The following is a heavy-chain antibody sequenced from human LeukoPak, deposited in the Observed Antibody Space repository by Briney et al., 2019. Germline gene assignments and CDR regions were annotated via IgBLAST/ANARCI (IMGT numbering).Heavy chain of an antibody. D-gene: IGHD3-3*01. V-gene: IGHV1-69*04. Sequence: SVKVSCKASVGTFSSYAISWVRQAPGQGLEWMGRIIPIFGIANYAQKFQGRVTITADKSTSTAYMELSSLRSEDTAVDYCARGLWPDFWSGYCDYWGQGTLVTVSS. J-gene: IGHJ4*02. CDR2: IIPIFGIA. CDR3: ARGLWPDFWSGYCDY. CDR1: VGTFSSYA.